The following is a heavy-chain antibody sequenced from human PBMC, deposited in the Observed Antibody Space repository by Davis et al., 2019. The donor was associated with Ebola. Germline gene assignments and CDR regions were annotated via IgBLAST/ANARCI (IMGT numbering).Heavy chain of an antibody. CDR3: ARLRGSLYLHY. CDR1: GGSISSYY. CDR2: IYYSGST. J-gene: IGHJ4*02. D-gene: IGHD1-1*01. V-gene: IGHV4-59*01. Sequence: MPSETLSLTCTVSGGSISSYYWSWIRQPPGKGLEWIGYIYYSGSTNYNPSLKSRVTISVDTSKNQFSLKLSSVTAADPAVYYCARLRGSLYLHYWGQGTLVSVSS.